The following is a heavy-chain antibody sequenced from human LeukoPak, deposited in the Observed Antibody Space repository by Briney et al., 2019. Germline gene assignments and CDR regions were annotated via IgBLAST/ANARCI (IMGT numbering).Heavy chain of an antibody. J-gene: IGHJ4*02. Sequence: GGSLRLSCAASGFTFSSSGMHWVRQAPGKGLVWVSRLNNDGSTTTYADSVKGRFTISRDNAKNTLYLQMNSLRAEDTAVYYCARGTGTTFDYWGQGTLVTVSS. CDR2: LNNDGSTT. CDR1: GFTFSSSG. V-gene: IGHV3-74*01. D-gene: IGHD1-1*01. CDR3: ARGTGTTFDY.